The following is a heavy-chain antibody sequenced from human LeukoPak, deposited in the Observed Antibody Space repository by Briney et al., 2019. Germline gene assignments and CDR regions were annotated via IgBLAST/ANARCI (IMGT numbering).Heavy chain of an antibody. J-gene: IGHJ3*02. V-gene: IGHV3-23*01. CDR3: VRPAAPGTVRRGDAFDI. D-gene: IGHD6-13*01. Sequence: GGSLRLSCAASGFTFSNYAMSWVRQAPGKGLEWVSAISGSGGSTYSADSVKGRFTISRDSSKNTLFLQMNSLRAEDTGVYYCVRPAAPGTVRRGDAFDIWGQGTMVTVSS. CDR2: ISGSGGST. CDR1: GFTFSNYA.